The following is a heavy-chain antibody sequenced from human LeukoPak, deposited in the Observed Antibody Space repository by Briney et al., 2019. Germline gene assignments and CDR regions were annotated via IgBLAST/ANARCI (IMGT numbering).Heavy chain of an antibody. D-gene: IGHD3-16*01. CDR1: GGSISSSTYY. CDR2: IFYSGST. V-gene: IGHV4-39*01. Sequence: KPSETLSLTCTVSGGSISSSTYYWGWIRQPPGKGLEWIGSIFYSGSTFYNPSLKSRVTISADTSKNQFSLKLSSVTAADTAVYYCARPTVWGSNGSDYWGQGTLVTVSS. CDR3: ARPTVWGSNGSDY. J-gene: IGHJ4*02.